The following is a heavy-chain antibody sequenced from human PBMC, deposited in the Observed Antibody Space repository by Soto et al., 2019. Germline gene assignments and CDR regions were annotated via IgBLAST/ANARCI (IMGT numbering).Heavy chain of an antibody. CDR1: GGTFSSYR. D-gene: IGHD6-13*01. CDR2: IVPIYRTA. CDR3: VRDSGAKLSSS. J-gene: IGHJ4*02. V-gene: IGHV1-69*13. Sequence: SVKVSCKASGGTFSSYRINWVRQAPGQGLEWMGGIVPIYRTADSAQEFQGRVTITADESARTAYMELRSLKSRDTAVYYCVRDSGAKLSSSWGQGTLVTVS.